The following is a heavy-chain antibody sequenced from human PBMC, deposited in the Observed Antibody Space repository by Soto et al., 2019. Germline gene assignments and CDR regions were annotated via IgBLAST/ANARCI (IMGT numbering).Heavy chain of an antibody. CDR2: ISSSSSYI. V-gene: IGHV3-21*01. CDR1: GFTFSSYS. D-gene: IGHD6-19*01. Sequence: GGSLRLSCAASGFTFSSYSMNWVRQAPGKGLEWVSSISSSSSYIYYADSVKGRFTISRDNAKNSLYLQMNSLRAEDTAVYYCAKSIAVAGYDYYYYGMDVWGQGTTVTVSS. J-gene: IGHJ6*02. CDR3: AKSIAVAGYDYYYYGMDV.